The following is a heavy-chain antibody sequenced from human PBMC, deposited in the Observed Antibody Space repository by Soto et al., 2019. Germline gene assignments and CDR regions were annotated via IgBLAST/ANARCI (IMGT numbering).Heavy chain of an antibody. Sequence: GASVKVSCKASGGTFSSYAISWVRQAPGQGLEWMGGIIPIFGTANYAQKFQGRVTITADESTSTAYMELSSLRSEDTAVYYCARGGIAARRSYYYYGMDVWGQGTKVTVSS. CDR1: GGTFSSYA. J-gene: IGHJ6*02. D-gene: IGHD6-6*01. V-gene: IGHV1-69*13. CDR2: IIPIFGTA. CDR3: ARGGIAARRSYYYYGMDV.